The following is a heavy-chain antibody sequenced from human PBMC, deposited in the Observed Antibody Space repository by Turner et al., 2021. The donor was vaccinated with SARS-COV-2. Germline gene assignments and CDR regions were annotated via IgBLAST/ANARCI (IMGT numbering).Heavy chain of an antibody. J-gene: IGHJ6*02. CDR3: ARDVDYFSPIWGSHHYYYGMDV. CDR1: GNTFSTYA. Sequence: QVQLVQPGAEVTKPGSSVKVSCKPSGNTFSTYAISWVRQAPGQGLEWMGGIIPIFGTANYAQNFQGRVTITADESSSTAYMELSSLRSEDTTVYYCARDVDYFSPIWGSHHYYYGMDVWGQGTTVTVSS. CDR2: IIPIFGTA. V-gene: IGHV1-69*01. D-gene: IGHD4-17*01.